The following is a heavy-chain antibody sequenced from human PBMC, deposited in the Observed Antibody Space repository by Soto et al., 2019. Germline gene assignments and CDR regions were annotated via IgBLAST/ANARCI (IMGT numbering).Heavy chain of an antibody. CDR3: TSHSGARAYYYCGMDV. CDR2: IRSKAYGGTT. J-gene: IGHJ6*01. V-gene: IGHV3-49*03. Sequence: RLSCTASGFTFGDYAMSWFRQAPGKGLEWVGFIRSKAYGGTTEYAASVKGRFTISRDDSKSIAYLQMNSLKTEDTAVYYCTSHSGARAYYYCGMDVWGPGTTVTVSS. D-gene: IGHD1-26*01. CDR1: GFTFGDYA.